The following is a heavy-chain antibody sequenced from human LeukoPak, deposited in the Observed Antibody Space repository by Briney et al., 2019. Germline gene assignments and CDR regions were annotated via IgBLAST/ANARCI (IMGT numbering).Heavy chain of an antibody. D-gene: IGHD2-15*01. CDR3: ARALKGYCSGGSCYSFVY. Sequence: ASVKVSCKASGYTFTGYYVHWVRQAPGQGLEWMGWMNPKSGGTNYAQKFEARVTMNRDTSISTAYMELSRLRSDDTAVYYCARALKGYCSGGSCYSFVYWGQGTLVTVSS. CDR1: GYTFTGYY. CDR2: MNPKSGGT. V-gene: IGHV1-2*02. J-gene: IGHJ4*02.